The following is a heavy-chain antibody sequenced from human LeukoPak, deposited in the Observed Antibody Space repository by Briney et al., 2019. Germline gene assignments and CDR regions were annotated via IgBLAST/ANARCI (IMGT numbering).Heavy chain of an antibody. CDR3: TRDTGTTGEVKFDP. Sequence: PTLSLTFAISGDSVSSNSAGWNWIRQSPSRGLEWLGRTYYRSKWYNDDAVSLKSRITINPDTAKNQFSLQLNSVTPEDTALYYCTRDTGTTGEVKFDPWGQGTLVTVSS. D-gene: IGHD4-17*01. J-gene: IGHJ5*02. CDR2: TYYRSKWYN. V-gene: IGHV6-1*01. CDR1: GDSVSSNSAG.